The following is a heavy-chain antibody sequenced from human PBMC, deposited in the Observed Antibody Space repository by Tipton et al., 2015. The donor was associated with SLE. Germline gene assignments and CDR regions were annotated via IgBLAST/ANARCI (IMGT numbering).Heavy chain of an antibody. CDR1: GGSISSSSYY. CDR2: IYYSGST. CDR3: ARSRGFWSGYADAFDI. V-gene: IGHV4-39*07. D-gene: IGHD3-3*01. Sequence: TLSLTCTVSGGSISSSSYYWGWIRQPPGKGLEWIGSIYYSGSTNYNPSLKSRVTISVDTSKNQFSLKLSSVTAADTVVYYCARSRGFWSGYADAFDIWGQGTMVTVSS. J-gene: IGHJ3*02.